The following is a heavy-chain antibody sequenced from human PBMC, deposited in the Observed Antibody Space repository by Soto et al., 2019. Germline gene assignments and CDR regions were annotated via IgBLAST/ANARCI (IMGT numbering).Heavy chain of an antibody. D-gene: IGHD6-6*01. CDR2: ISGSGGST. CDR3: AKVPGAAMTRPASFDI. CDR1: GFTFSNYA. Sequence: PGGSLRLSCAASGFTFSNYAMSWFRQAPGKGLEWVSAISGSGGSTYYADSVKGRFGVSRDSSKNTLYLQMSSLRAEDTALYYCAKVPGAAMTRPASFDIWGQGTMVTVSS. V-gene: IGHV3-23*01. J-gene: IGHJ3*02.